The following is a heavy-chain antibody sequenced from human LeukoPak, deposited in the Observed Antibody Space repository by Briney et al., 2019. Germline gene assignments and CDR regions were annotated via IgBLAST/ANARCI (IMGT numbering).Heavy chain of an antibody. CDR1: GFTFSSYA. V-gene: IGHV3-23*01. CDR3: AKAGSAASRTFDP. J-gene: IGHJ5*02. CDR2: ISGLGDKI. Sequence: GGSLRPSCAASGFTFSSYAMRWVRQAPGKGLEWVSGISGLGDKIDYADSVKGRFTISRDNSANTVSLQMNSLTGEDTAVYYCAKAGSAASRTFDPWGQGTLVTVSS. D-gene: IGHD2-8*02.